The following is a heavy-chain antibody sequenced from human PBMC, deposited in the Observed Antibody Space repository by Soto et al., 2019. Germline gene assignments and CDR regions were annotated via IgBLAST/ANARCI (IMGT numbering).Heavy chain of an antibody. CDR2: IYYSGST. Sequence: PSETLSLTCTVSGGSISSYYWSWIRQPPGKGLEWIGYIYYSGSTNYNPSLKSRVTISVDTSKNQFSLELRSLRSDDTAVYYCARVVRSAAGVNWFDPWGQGTLVTVSS. D-gene: IGHD6-13*01. CDR3: ARVVRSAAGVNWFDP. V-gene: IGHV4-59*01. CDR1: GGSISSYY. J-gene: IGHJ5*02.